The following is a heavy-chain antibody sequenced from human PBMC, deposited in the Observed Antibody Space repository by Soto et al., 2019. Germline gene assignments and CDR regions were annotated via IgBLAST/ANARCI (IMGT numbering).Heavy chain of an antibody. V-gene: IGHV1-69*01. CDR2: IIFTFRTA. J-gene: IGHJ4*02. D-gene: IGHD3-16*01. CDR1: GGTFNGYI. CDR3: ATGLVGDCGGFDF. Sequence: QVQLVQSGAEAKKPGSSVKVSCKPSGGTFNGYIITWVRQAPGQGLERIGGIIFTFRTANYAEKFQGRVSLSAGQGTSNAYMELTSPTDEGTGVFYCATGLVGDCGGFDFWGQGTLVSVSS.